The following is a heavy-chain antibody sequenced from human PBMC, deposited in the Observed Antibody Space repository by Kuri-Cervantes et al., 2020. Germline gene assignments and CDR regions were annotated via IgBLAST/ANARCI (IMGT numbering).Heavy chain of an antibody. V-gene: IGHV1-2*02. CDR1: GYTFTGYY. Sequence: ASVKVSCKASGYTFTGYYMHWVRQAPGQGLEWMGWINPNSGGTNYAQKFQGRVTMTRDTSISTAYMELSRLRSDDKAVYYCARGEISGYYYGFDYWGQGTLVTVSS. CDR3: ARGEISGYYYGFDY. J-gene: IGHJ4*02. CDR2: INPNSGGT. D-gene: IGHD3-22*01.